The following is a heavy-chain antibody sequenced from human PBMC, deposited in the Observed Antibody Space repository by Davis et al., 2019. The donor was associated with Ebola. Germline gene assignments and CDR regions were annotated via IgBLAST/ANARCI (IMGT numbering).Heavy chain of an antibody. Sequence: GESLKISCAASGFTFSSYAMSWVRQAPGKGLEWVSAISGSGGSTYYADSVKGRFTISRDNSKNSLYLQMNSLRAEDTALYYCAKDISRRTTWFDYWGQGTLVTVSS. V-gene: IGHV3-23*01. J-gene: IGHJ4*02. CDR1: GFTFSSYA. CDR2: ISGSGGST. D-gene: IGHD1-1*01. CDR3: AKDISRRTTWFDY.